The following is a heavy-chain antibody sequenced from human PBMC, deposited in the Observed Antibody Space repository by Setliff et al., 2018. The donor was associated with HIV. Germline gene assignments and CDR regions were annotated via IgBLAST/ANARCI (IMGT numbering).Heavy chain of an antibody. Sequence: SCAASGFTLSNYQMSWARQAPGKGLEWVAKIKGDVDQKYYVDSVKGRFTISRDNAQNSLYLQVTSLRVEDTALYYCVRDWSGQQLVYDYWGQGTLVTVSS. CDR3: VRDWSGQQLVYDY. D-gene: IGHD6-13*01. J-gene: IGHJ4*02. CDR2: IKGDVDQK. V-gene: IGHV3-7*03. CDR1: GFTLSNYQ.